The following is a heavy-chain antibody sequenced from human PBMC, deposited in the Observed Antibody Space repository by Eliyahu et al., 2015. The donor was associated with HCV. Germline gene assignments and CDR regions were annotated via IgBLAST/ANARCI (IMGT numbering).Heavy chain of an antibody. CDR3: VRDPGYCSSITSCWGDYFDY. CDR2: ISSSSSYI. J-gene: IGHJ4*02. CDR1: GFTLSSYT. V-gene: IGHV3-21*01. D-gene: IGHD2-2*01. Sequence: EVQLVESGGGLVKPGGSLRLSCAASGFTLSSYTMNWVRXAPGKGLEWVSSISSSSSYIYYADSLKGRFTISRDNAKSSLYLQMDSLRAEDTAVYYCVRDPGYCSSITSCWGDYFDYWGQGTLVIVSS.